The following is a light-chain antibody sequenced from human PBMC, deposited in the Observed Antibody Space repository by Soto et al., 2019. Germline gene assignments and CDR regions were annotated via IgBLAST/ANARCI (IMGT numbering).Light chain of an antibody. CDR1: QSVSSSY. CDR2: GAS. V-gene: IGKV3-20*01. J-gene: IGKJ4*01. CDR3: QQYNNWPPLT. Sequence: EIVLTQSPGTLSLPPGERATLSCRASQSVSSSYLAWYQQKPGQAPRLLIYGASSRATGIPDRFSGSGSGTDFTLTISRLEPEDFAVYYCQQYNNWPPLTFGGGTKVDIK.